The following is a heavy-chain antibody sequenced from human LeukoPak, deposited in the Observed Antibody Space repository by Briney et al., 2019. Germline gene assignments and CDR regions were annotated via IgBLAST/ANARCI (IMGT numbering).Heavy chain of an antibody. Sequence: ASVKVSCKASGYTLTGYYMHWVRQAPGQGLEWMGCINPNSGDINYAQKFQGRVAMTRDTSITTAYMELSRLRSDDTAVYYCARDSGGSNYFNYWGQGSLVTVSS. D-gene: IGHD1-26*01. V-gene: IGHV1-2*02. CDR3: ARDSGGSNYFNY. CDR1: GYTLTGYY. CDR2: INPNSGDI. J-gene: IGHJ4*02.